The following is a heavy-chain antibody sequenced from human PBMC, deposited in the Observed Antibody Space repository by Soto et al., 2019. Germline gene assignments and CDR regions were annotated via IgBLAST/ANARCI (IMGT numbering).Heavy chain of an antibody. V-gene: IGHV3-15*01. J-gene: IGHJ6*03. D-gene: IGHD2-8*01. CDR3: TTDQDQDCTNGVCYEKPYYYYYYMDV. CDR2: IKSKTDGGTT. Sequence: GGSLRLSCAASGFTFSNAWMSWVRQAPGKGLEWVGRIKSKTDGGTTDYAAPVKGRFTISRDDSKNTLYLQMNSLKTEDTAVYYCTTDQDQDCTNGVCYEKPYYYYYYMDVWGKGTTVTVSS. CDR1: GFTFSNAW.